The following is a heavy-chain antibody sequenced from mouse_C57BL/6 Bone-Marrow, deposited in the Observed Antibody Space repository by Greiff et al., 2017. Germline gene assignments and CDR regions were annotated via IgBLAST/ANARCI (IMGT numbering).Heavy chain of an antibody. Sequence: VQLQQSGPELVKPGASVKISCKASGYSFTGYYMNWVKQSPEKSLEWIGEINPSTGGTTYNQKFKAKATLTVDKSSSTAYMQLKSLTSEDSAVYYCASPYGSSYGGFAYWGQGTLATVSA. D-gene: IGHD1-1*01. J-gene: IGHJ3*01. CDR1: GYSFTGYY. V-gene: IGHV1-42*01. CDR2: INPSTGGT. CDR3: ASPYGSSYGGFAY.